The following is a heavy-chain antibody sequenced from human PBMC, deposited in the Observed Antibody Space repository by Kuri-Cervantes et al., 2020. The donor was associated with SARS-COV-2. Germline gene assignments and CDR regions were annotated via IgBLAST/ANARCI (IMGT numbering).Heavy chain of an antibody. Sequence: ESLKISCTVSGCSISSHYWSWIRQPPGKGLEWIGYIYYSGSTNYNPSLKSRVTITVDTSKNQFSLKLSSVTAADTAVYYCASQGDYSPDVNPAHYAFDIWGQGTMVTVSS. CDR2: IYYSGST. CDR3: ASQGDYSPDVNPAHYAFDI. D-gene: IGHD4-11*01. J-gene: IGHJ3*02. V-gene: IGHV4-59*08. CDR1: GCSISSHY.